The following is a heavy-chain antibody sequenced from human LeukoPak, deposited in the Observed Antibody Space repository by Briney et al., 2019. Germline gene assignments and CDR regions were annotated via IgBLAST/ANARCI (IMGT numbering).Heavy chain of an antibody. CDR1: GFTFSSYA. D-gene: IGHD3-22*01. CDR2: ISYDGSNK. J-gene: IGHJ4*02. V-gene: IGHV3-30-3*01. CDR3: ARGYYDSSGYYFELFPFDY. Sequence: PGGSLRLSCAASGFTFSSYAMHWVRQAPVKGLEWVAVISYDGSNKYYADSVKGRFTISRDNSKNTLYLQMNSLRAGDTAVYYCARGYYDSSGYYFELFPFDYWGQGTLVTVSS.